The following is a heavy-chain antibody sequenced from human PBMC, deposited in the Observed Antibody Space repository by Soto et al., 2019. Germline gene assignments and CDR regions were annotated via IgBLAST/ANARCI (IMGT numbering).Heavy chain of an antibody. CDR1: GYTFTQYA. J-gene: IGHJ6*01. V-gene: IGHV1-18*01. D-gene: IGHD1-26*01. Sequence: QAHLLQSGGEGRQPGASVTVSCKASGYTFTQYAIVWVRQAPGQGIEWMGWISPANGRTDYGLNYQGDPTLTTGGSTATAHIKLRSLRPDYTATYCGARLPADDRRNSGVSDGTLYYLLYMDVWGGGTTITVSP. CDR2: ISPANGRT. CDR3: ARLPADDRRNSGVSDGTLYYLLYMDV.